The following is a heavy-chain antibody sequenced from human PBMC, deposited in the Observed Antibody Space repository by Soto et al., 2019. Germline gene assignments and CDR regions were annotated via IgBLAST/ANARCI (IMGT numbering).Heavy chain of an antibody. CDR2: IIPTVGMA. CDR1: GGTFSSNI. CDR3: ASRVLVYSSSRSTFDI. Sequence: QVQLVQSGAEVKKPGSSVKVSCKASGGTFSSNIISWVRQAPGQGLEWMGRIIPTVGMANYAQKFQGRVTISADKFTNTAYMELSSLRSEDSAVFFSASRVLVYSSSRSTFDIWGQGTMVIVSS. J-gene: IGHJ3*02. V-gene: IGHV1-69*02. D-gene: IGHD6-13*01.